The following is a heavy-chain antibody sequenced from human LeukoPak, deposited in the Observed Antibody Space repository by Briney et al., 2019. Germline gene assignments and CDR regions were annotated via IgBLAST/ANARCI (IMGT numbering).Heavy chain of an antibody. J-gene: IGHJ1*01. CDR2: ISASGP. CDR1: GFTFSRLA. Sequence: GGSLRLSCAASGFTFSRLAMTWVRQAPGKGLEWVSTISASGPYYADAVRGRFTISRDNSRNTLSLQMDSLRAEDTAVYYCARLSPSGWYGYFQQWGQGTRVTVSA. CDR3: ARLSPSGWYGYFQQ. D-gene: IGHD6-19*01. V-gene: IGHV3-23*01.